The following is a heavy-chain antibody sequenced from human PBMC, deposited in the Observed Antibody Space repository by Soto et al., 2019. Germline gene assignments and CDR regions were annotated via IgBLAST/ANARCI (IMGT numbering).Heavy chain of an antibody. CDR1: GFTFSSHA. V-gene: IGHV3-48*02. Sequence: EVQLVESGGGLVQPGGSLKLSCAVSGFTFSSHAMNWVRQAPGKGLEWVAYIHGTRSIIYYADSVKGQFTISRDNAKNSVYLQMDSLRDEDTALYYCARDARNADYDYWGQGTLVTVSS. J-gene: IGHJ4*02. D-gene: IGHD3-16*01. CDR3: ARDARNADYDY. CDR2: IHGTRSII.